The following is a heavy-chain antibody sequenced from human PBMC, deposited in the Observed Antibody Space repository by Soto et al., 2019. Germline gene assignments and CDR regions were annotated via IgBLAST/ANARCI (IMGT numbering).Heavy chain of an antibody. CDR3: ARGAIHYGSGSFSLYFDY. D-gene: IGHD3-10*01. V-gene: IGHV2-70*01. Sequence: SGPTLVNPTQTLTLTCTFSGFSLSTSGMCVSWIRQPPGKALEWLALIDWDDDKYYSTSLKTRLTISKDTSKNQVVLTMTNMDPVDTATYYCARGAIHYGSGSFSLYFDYWGQGTLVTVS. J-gene: IGHJ4*02. CDR2: IDWDDDK. CDR1: GFSLSTSGMC.